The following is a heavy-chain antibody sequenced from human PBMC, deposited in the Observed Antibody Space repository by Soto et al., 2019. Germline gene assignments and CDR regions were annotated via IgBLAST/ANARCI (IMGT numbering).Heavy chain of an antibody. D-gene: IGHD6-19*01. CDR1: GDSIRPSIYF. CDR2: IFYSGST. CDR3: AIRYGWLYFDY. Sequence: QLQLQESGPGLVKPWETLSLTCTVSGDSIRPSIYFCGWIRQPPGKGLEWIATIFYSGSTYYNTFHTSRVTISVDPSKNQFSLRLISVTPADTALYYCAIRYGWLYFDYWGQGSLVTVSS. J-gene: IGHJ4*02. V-gene: IGHV4-39*01.